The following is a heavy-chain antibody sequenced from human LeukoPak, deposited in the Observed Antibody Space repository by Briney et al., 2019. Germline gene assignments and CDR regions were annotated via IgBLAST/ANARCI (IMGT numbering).Heavy chain of an antibody. J-gene: IGHJ4*02. CDR1: GFTFSSYG. V-gene: IGHV3-33*01. D-gene: IGHD5-24*01. CDR2: IWYDGSNK. Sequence: GGSLRLSCAASGFTFSSYGMHWVRQAPGKGLEWVAVIWYDGSNKYYADSVKGRFTISRDNSKNTLYPQMNSLRAEDTAVYYCARGQMATTLCPDYWGQGTLVTVSS. CDR3: ARGQMATTLCPDY.